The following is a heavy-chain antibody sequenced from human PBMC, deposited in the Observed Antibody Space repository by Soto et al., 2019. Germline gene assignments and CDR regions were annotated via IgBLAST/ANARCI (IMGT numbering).Heavy chain of an antibody. J-gene: IGHJ6*02. CDR1: GDGVSNNSAA. Sequence: SQTRSLTCTISGDGVSNNSAAWKWIRQSPSRCLEWLGRTYYRSKWYNDYAVSVKSRITINPDTSKNQFSLQLNSVTPEDTAVYYCERVVISGNYYGMDVWGQGTTVTVSS. CDR3: ERVVISGNYYGMDV. CDR2: TYYRSKWYN. V-gene: IGHV6-1*01. D-gene: IGHD3-16*02.